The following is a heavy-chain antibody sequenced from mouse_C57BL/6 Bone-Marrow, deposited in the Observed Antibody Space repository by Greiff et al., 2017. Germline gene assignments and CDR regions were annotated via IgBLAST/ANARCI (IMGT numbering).Heavy chain of an antibody. D-gene: IGHD6-1*01. CDR2: IYPSDSET. CDR3: ARDPGPLNWYFDV. CDR1: GYTFTSYW. Sequence: QVQLQQPGAELVRPGSSVKLSCKASGYTFTSYWMDWVKQRPGQGLEWIGNIYPSDSETHYNQKFKDKATLTVDKSSSTAYMQLSSLTSEDSAVYYCARDPGPLNWYFDVWGTGTTVTVSS. J-gene: IGHJ1*03. V-gene: IGHV1-61*01.